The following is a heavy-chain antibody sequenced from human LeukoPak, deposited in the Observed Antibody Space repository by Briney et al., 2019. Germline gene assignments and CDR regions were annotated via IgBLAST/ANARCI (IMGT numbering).Heavy chain of an antibody. D-gene: IGHD6-19*01. CDR2: LNGDGSTT. CDR3: ARDLGFSSGWYIGY. V-gene: IGHV3-74*01. CDR1: GFTFSSYW. J-gene: IGHJ4*02. Sequence: GGSLRLSCAASGFTFSSYWMHWVRQVPGKGLVWVSRLNGDGSTTNYADSVKGGFIISRDNAKNTLYLQMNSLRAEDTAVYYCARDLGFSSGWYIGYWGQGTLVTVSS.